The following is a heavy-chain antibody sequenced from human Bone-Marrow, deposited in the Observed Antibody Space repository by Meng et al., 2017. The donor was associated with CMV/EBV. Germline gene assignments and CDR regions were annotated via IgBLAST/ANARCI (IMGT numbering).Heavy chain of an antibody. CDR1: GYTFTAYY. CDR2: INPSSGGT. Sequence: ASVKVSCKASGYTFTAYYMHWVRQAPGQGLEWMGWINPSSGGTNNAQKFRGRVTLTRDTSISTAYLELNRLRSDDAAVYYCARAHRGYQLLYYYYYGMDVWGQGTTVTVSS. V-gene: IGHV1-2*02. D-gene: IGHD2-2*01. J-gene: IGHJ6*02. CDR3: ARAHRGYQLLYYYYYGMDV.